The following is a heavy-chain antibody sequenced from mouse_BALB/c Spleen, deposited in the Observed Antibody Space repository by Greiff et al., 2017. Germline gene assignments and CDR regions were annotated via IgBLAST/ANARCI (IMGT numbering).Heavy chain of an antibody. Sequence: VQRVESGPGLVQPSQSLSITCTVSGFSLTSYGVHWVRQSPGKGLEWLGVIWSGGSTDYNAAFISRLSISKDNSKSQVFFKMNSLQANDTAIYYCARKGGGNYGSDYWGQGTSVTVSS. CDR2: IWSGGST. J-gene: IGHJ4*01. CDR1: GFSLTSYG. CDR3: ARKGGGNYGSDY. V-gene: IGHV2-2*02. D-gene: IGHD2-1*01.